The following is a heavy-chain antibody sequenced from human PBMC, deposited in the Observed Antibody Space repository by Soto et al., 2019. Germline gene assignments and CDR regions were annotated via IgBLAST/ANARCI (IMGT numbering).Heavy chain of an antibody. V-gene: IGHV4-59*01. CDR3: ASSSHYDSSGYYSYFDY. D-gene: IGHD3-22*01. CDR1: GGSISSYY. Sequence: PSETLSLTCTVSGGSISSYYWSWIRQPPGKGLEWIGYIYYSGSTNYNPSLKSRGTISVDTSKNQFSLKLSSVTAADTAVYYCASSSHYDSSGYYSYFDYWGQGTLVTVSS. CDR2: IYYSGST. J-gene: IGHJ4*02.